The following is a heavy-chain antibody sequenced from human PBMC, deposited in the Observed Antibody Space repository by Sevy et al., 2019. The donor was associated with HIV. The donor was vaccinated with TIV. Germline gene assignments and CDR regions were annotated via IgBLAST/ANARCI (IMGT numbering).Heavy chain of an antibody. D-gene: IGHD1-26*01. CDR3: AKGYTSFDY. Sequence: GSLRLSCAASGFTFSSYAMSWVRQAPGKGLEWVSGISDSGSSTYYADSVKGRFTISRDNSKNTLYLQMNSLRAEDTAVYHCAKGYTSFDYWGPGTLVTVSS. CDR1: GFTFSSYA. CDR2: ISDSGSST. V-gene: IGHV3-23*01. J-gene: IGHJ4*02.